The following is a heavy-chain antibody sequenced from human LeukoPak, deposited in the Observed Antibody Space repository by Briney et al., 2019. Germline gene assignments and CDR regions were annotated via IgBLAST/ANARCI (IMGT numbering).Heavy chain of an antibody. D-gene: IGHD4-11*01. CDR3: ARDGDYSSLFDY. Sequence: GGSLRLSCAASGFTLSSYWMSWFRQAPGKGLEWVANIKQDGSEKYYVDSVKGRFTISRDNAKNSLYLQMTTLTAEDTAVYYCARDGDYSSLFDYWGQGTLVTVSS. V-gene: IGHV3-7*01. J-gene: IGHJ4*02. CDR2: IKQDGSEK. CDR1: GFTLSSYW.